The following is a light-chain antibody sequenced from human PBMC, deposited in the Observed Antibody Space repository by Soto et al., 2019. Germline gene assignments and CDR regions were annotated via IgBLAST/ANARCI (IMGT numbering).Light chain of an antibody. Sequence: EIVLTQSPGILSLSPGERASLSCGASQSISSSFLAWYQQKPGQAPRLLIHGATTRATGIPARFSGSGSGTEFTLTISSLQSEDFAVYYCQQYNNWPRTFGQGTKVDI. V-gene: IGKV3-15*01. CDR3: QQYNNWPRT. CDR1: QSISSS. J-gene: IGKJ1*01. CDR2: GAT.